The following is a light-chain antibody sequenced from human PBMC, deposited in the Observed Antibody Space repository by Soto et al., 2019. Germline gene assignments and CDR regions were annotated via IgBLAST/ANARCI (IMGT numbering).Light chain of an antibody. Sequence: QPVLTKSPSASASLGASVKLTCTLSSGHSSYAIAWHQQQPEKGPRYLMKLNSDGSHSKGDGIPDRFSGSSSGAERYLTISSLQSEDEADYYCQTWGTGVPVFGGGTKVTVL. V-gene: IGLV4-69*01. CDR2: LNSDGSH. CDR1: SGHSSYA. J-gene: IGLJ2*01. CDR3: QTWGTGVPV.